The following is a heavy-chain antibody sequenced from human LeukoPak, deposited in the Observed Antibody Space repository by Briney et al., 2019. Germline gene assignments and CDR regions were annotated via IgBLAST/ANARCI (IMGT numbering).Heavy chain of an antibody. CDR3: AGGSGTYYLFDS. J-gene: IGHJ5*01. V-gene: IGHV1-18*01. CDR2: ISIYNDNT. D-gene: IGHD3-10*01. CDR1: GYTFTSYG. Sequence: ASVKVSCKGSGYTFTSYGINWVRHAPGQGLEWMGWISIYNDNTDYAQRVQGRVTMTTDTAKSTTYMELRSLRPDDTAVYYCAGGSGTYYLFDSWGQGTLVTGSS.